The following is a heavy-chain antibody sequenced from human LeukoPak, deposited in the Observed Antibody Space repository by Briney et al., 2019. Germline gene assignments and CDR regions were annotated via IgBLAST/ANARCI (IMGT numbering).Heavy chain of an antibody. CDR1: GFTFDDYA. CDR2: ISWNSGSI. Sequence: GRSLRLSCAASGFTFDDYAMPWVRQAPGKGLEWVSGISWNSGSIGYADSVKGRFTISRDNAKNSLYLQMNSLRAEDTALYYCAKGRRKQPNDAFDIWGQGTMVTVSS. V-gene: IGHV3-9*01. D-gene: IGHD5-18*01. J-gene: IGHJ3*02. CDR3: AKGRRKQPNDAFDI.